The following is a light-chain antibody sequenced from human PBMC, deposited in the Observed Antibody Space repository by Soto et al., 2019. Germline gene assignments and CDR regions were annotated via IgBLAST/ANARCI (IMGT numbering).Light chain of an antibody. V-gene: IGLV1-51*01. J-gene: IGLJ1*01. CDR3: GSWDSSLSAYV. CDR2: DDD. CDR1: SSNIGGNS. Sequence: QSVLTQPPSVSAAPGQKVTISCSRSSSNIGGNSVSWYQQLPGTAPKLLIYDDDKRPSGIPDRFSGSKSGTSATLGITGFRTGDEADYYCGSWDSSLSAYVFGTGTKVTVL.